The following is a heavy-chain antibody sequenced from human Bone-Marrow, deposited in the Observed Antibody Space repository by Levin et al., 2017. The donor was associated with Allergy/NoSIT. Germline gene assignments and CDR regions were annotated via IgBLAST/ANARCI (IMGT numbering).Heavy chain of an antibody. CDR3: ARSLGQSVDYYGLDV. J-gene: IGHJ6*02. D-gene: IGHD2-2*01. V-gene: IGHV4-59*01. Sequence: GSLRLSCTISGGSFSNYYWNWVRQSPGKGLEWIGYVYQTYITIYSPSLRSRVSISIDTSKNQFSMDLTSVTAADTDVYYCARSLGQSVDYYGLDVWGQGTTVTVSS. CDR1: GGSFSNYY. CDR2: VYQTYIT.